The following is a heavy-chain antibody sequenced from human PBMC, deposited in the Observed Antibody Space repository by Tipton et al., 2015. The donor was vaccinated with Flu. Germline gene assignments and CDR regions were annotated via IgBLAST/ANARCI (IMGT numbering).Heavy chain of an antibody. J-gene: IGHJ4*02. Sequence: TLSLTCTVSGGSVNSYFWSWIRQPPGKGLEWIGGLSYSGSTNYNPSLKSRVTISVDTSKNQFSLKLSSVTAADTAVYYCARGGGGRDYWGQGTLVTVSS. CDR1: GGSVNSYF. D-gene: IGHD2-15*01. CDR2: LSYSGST. V-gene: IGHV4-59*02. CDR3: ARGGGGRDY.